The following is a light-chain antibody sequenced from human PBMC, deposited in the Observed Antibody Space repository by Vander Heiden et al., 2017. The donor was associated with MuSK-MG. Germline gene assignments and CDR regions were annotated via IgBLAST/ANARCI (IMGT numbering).Light chain of an antibody. V-gene: IGKV1-5*01. J-gene: IGKJ2*01. CDR1: QSISTW. CDR3: QQDKNSPGT. CDR2: VAS. Sequence: DIQVTQSPSTLSASVGDRVTITCRASQSISTWLAWYQQKPGKAPQLLISVASTLQSRVPSRFSGSGSGTEFTLSISSLQPDDFGTYYCQQDKNSPGTFGQGTKMEIK.